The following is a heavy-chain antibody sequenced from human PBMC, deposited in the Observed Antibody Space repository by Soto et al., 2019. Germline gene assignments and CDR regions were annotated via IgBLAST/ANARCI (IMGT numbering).Heavy chain of an antibody. V-gene: IGHV4-34*01. D-gene: IGHD2-15*01. J-gene: IGHJ5*02. CDR2: INHSGST. CDR3: ARDLGRYCSGDSCYSGDWFDP. Sequence: SETLSLTCAVYGGSFSGYYWSWIRQPPGKGLEWIGEINHSGSTNYNPSLRSRVTISVDTSKNQFSLKLSSVTAADTAVYYCARDLGRYCSGDSCYSGDWFDPWGQGTLVTVSS. CDR1: GGSFSGYY.